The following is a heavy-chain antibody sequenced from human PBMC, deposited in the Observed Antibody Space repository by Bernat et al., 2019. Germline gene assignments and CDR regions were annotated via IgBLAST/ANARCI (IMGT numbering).Heavy chain of an antibody. CDR2: ISYDGSNK. CDR3: AVLWFGELTHKYYYYGMDV. J-gene: IGHJ6*02. CDR1: GFTFSSYG. V-gene: IGHV3-30*03. Sequence: QVQLVESGGGVVQPVRSLRLSCAASGFTFSSYGMHWVHQAPGKGLEWVAVISYDGSNKYYADSVKGRFTISRDNSKNTLYLQMNSLRAEDTAVYYCAVLWFGELTHKYYYYGMDVWGQGTKVTVSS. D-gene: IGHD3-10*01.